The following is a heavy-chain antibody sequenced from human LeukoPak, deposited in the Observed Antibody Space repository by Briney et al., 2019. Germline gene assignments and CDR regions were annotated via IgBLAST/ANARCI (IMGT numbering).Heavy chain of an antibody. D-gene: IGHD5-18*01. J-gene: IGHJ4*02. CDR3: ARAEAMGLGY. V-gene: IGHV4-59*01. Sequence: PSGTLSLTCTVSGGSISSYYWSWIRQPPGKGLEWIGYIYYSGSTNYNPSLKSRVTISVDTSKNQFPLKLSSVTAADTAVYYCARAEAMGLGYWGQGTLVTVSS. CDR1: GGSISSYY. CDR2: IYYSGST.